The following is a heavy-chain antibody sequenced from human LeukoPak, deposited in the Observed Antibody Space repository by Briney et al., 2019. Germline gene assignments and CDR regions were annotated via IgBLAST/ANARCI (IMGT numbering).Heavy chain of an antibody. CDR3: ARDTRITGAHYDAFDI. CDR2: ISSSGSSI. Sequence: GGSLRLSCAASGFTFSDYYMSWIRQAPGKGLEWVSYISSSGSSIYYADSVKGRFTISRDNAKNSLYLQMNSLRAEDTAVYYCARDTRITGAHYDAFDIWGQGTMVTVSS. J-gene: IGHJ3*02. V-gene: IGHV3-11*04. CDR1: GFTFSDYY. D-gene: IGHD1-20*01.